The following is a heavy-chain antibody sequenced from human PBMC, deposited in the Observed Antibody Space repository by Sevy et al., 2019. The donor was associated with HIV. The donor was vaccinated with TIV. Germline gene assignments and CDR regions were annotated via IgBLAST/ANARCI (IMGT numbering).Heavy chain of an antibody. CDR1: GFTFSDYY. CDR3: ARGSGDY. CDR2: IKQDGSEK. V-gene: IGHV3-7*01. Sequence: GGSLRLSCAASGFTFSDYYMSWIRQAPGKGLEWVANIKQDGSEKYHVASVKGRFTISRDNAKNSLYLQMNSLRDEDTAVYYCARGSGDYWGQGTLVTVSS. J-gene: IGHJ4*02.